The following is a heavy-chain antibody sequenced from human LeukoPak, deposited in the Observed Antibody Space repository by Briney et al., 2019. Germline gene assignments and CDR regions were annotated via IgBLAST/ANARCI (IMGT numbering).Heavy chain of an antibody. J-gene: IGHJ4*02. CDR1: GFSLSTCGVD. D-gene: IGHD2-15*01. Sequence: SGPTLVNPPQTLTLTCTFSGFSLSTCGVDVGWIRQPPGKALEWLALIYWDDDKRYSPSLKSRLTITKDTSKNQVVLTMTNVDPVDTATYYCAHRGPAASFDYWGQGTLVTVSS. CDR2: IYWDDDK. CDR3: AHRGPAASFDY. V-gene: IGHV2-5*02.